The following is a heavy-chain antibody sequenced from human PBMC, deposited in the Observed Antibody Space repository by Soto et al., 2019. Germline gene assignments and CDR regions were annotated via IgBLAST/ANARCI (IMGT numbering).Heavy chain of an antibody. V-gene: IGHV4-34*01. CDR2: INHSGST. J-gene: IGHJ6*02. CDR1: GGSFSGYY. CDR3: ARYRITMVRGVIHYYYYRMDV. D-gene: IGHD3-10*01. Sequence: SETLSLTCAVYGGSFSGYYWSWIRQPPGKGLEWIGEINHSGSTNYNPSLKSRVTISVDTSKNQFSLKLSSVTAADTAVYYCARYRITMVRGVIHYYYYRMDVWGQGTTVTVSS.